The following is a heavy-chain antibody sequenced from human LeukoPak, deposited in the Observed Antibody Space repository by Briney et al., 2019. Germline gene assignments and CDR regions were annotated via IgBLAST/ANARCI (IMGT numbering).Heavy chain of an antibody. Sequence: SGGSLRLSCAASGFTFSTYAMHWVRPAPGKGLEWVAFIRYDGSNKYYADFVKGRFTISRDSSKNTLYLQMNSLRVEDTAVYYCAKGSYSATSGYFDYWGQGTLVTVSS. CDR1: GFTFSTYA. D-gene: IGHD5-12*01. CDR2: IRYDGSNK. CDR3: AKGSYSATSGYFDY. J-gene: IGHJ4*02. V-gene: IGHV3-30*02.